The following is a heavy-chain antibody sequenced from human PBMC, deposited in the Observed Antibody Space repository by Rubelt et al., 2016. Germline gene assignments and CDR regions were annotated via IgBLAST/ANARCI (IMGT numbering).Heavy chain of an antibody. Sequence: QVQLQESGPGLVKPSETLSLTCTVSGDSISSYYWSWIRQPPGKGLEWIGYIYYSGSTNYSPSLKSRVTISVDTSKDQFPLKLSAGTAAESAVDYCARAYSSGWYYFDYWGQGTLVTVSS. CDR1: GDSISSYY. J-gene: IGHJ4*02. CDR2: IYYSGST. D-gene: IGHD6-19*01. V-gene: IGHV4-59*01. CDR3: ARAYSSGWYYFDY.